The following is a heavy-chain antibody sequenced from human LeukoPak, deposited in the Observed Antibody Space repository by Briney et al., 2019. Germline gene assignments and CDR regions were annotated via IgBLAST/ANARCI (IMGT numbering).Heavy chain of an antibody. J-gene: IGHJ6*03. CDR2: ISSSGSTI. CDR1: GFTFSSYE. Sequence: PGGSLRLSCAASGFTFSSYEMNWVRQAPGKGLEWVSYISSSGSTIYYADSVKGRFTISRDNAKNSLYLQMNSLRAEDTAVYYCARDIHDSSGYSYYCYYYMDVWGKGTTVTISS. CDR3: ARDIHDSSGYSYYCYYYMDV. V-gene: IGHV3-48*03. D-gene: IGHD3-22*01.